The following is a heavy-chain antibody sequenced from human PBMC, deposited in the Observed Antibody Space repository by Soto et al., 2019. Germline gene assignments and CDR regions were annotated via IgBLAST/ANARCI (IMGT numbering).Heavy chain of an antibody. CDR3: ARSAPPIDY. Sequence: ASAELCSEESRLANTCRSRRSARQAPGQRLEWMGWINAGNGNTKYSQKFQGRVTINRDTSASTAYMELSSLRSEDPAVYYCARSAPPIDYWGQGTLVTVSS. V-gene: IGHV1-3*01. CDR1: RLANTCRS. J-gene: IGHJ4*02. CDR2: INAGNGNT.